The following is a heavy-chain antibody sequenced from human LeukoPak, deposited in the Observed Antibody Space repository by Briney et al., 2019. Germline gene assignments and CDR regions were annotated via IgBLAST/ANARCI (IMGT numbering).Heavy chain of an antibody. CDR1: GYTFTSYD. V-gene: IGHV1-8*03. D-gene: IGHD5-12*01. CDR2: MNPNSGNT. CDR3: ARGAPDIVATGASWFDP. Sequence: GASVKVSCKASGYTFTSYDINWVRQATGQGLEWMGWMNPNSGNTGYAQTFQGRVTITRNTSISTAYMELSSLRSEDTAVYYCARGAPDIVATGASWFDPWGQGTLVTVSS. J-gene: IGHJ5*02.